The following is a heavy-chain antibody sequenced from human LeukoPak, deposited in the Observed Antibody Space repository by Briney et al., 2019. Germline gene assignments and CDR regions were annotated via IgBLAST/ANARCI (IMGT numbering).Heavy chain of an antibody. Sequence: PGRSLTLSCAASGFTVSSNYMSWVRQAPGKGLEWVSVIYSGGSTYYADSVKGRFSISRDNSKNTLYLQMDSLRAKDTAVYYCARDAGYYDFWSGGFDPWGQGTLVTVS. D-gene: IGHD3-3*01. CDR1: GFTVSSNY. CDR2: IYSGGST. CDR3: ARDAGYYDFWSGGFDP. V-gene: IGHV3-66*02. J-gene: IGHJ5*02.